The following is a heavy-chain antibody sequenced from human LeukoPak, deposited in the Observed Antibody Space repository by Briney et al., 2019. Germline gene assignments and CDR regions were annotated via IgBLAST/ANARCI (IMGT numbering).Heavy chain of an antibody. D-gene: IGHD3-22*01. V-gene: IGHV3-23*01. CDR1: GFTFSDFA. Sequence: PGGSLRLSCAASGFTFSDFAMSWVRQAPGKGLEWVSAISGSGGSTYFADSVKGRFTISRDNSENTLYLQMNSLGAEDTAVYYCTKTPTFYFDSSGYSALDYWGQGTLVTVSS. CDR3: TKTPTFYFDSSGYSALDY. CDR2: ISGSGGST. J-gene: IGHJ4*02.